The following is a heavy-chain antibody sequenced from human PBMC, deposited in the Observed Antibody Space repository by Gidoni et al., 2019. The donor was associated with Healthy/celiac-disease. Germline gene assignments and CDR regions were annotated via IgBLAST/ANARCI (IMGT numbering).Heavy chain of an antibody. V-gene: IGHV1-46*01. J-gene: IGHJ6*02. CDR2: INPSGGST. CDR3: ATRRRVVPAARYYYYGMDV. D-gene: IGHD2-2*01. CDR1: GYTFTSYY. Sequence: QVQLVQSGAEVKKPGASVKVSCKASGYTFTSYYMHWVRQAPGQGLEWMGIINPSGGSTSYAQKFQGRVTMTRDTSTSTVYMELSSLRSEDTAVYYCATRRRVVPAARYYYYGMDVWGQGTTVTVSS.